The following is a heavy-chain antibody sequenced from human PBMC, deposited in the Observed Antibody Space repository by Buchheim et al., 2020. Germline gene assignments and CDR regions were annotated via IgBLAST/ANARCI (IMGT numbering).Heavy chain of an antibody. V-gene: IGHV3-30*04. CDR3: ARPLNTAMVGSPLDY. CDR2: ISYDGSNK. Sequence: QVQLVESGGGVVQPGRSLRPSCAASGFTFSSYAMHWVRQAPGKGLEWVAVISYDGSNKYYADSVKGRFTISRDNSKNTLYLQMNSLRAEDTAVYYCARPLNTAMVGSPLDYWGQGTL. D-gene: IGHD5-18*01. CDR1: GFTFSSYA. J-gene: IGHJ4*02.